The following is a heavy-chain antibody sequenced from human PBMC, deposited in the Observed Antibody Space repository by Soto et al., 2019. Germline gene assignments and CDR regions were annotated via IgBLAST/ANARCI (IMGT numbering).Heavy chain of an antibody. D-gene: IGHD3-10*01. CDR1: GFTFGDYA. CDR3: AKEHGGSTMVRLTGYYYYGMDV. J-gene: IGHJ6*02. CDR2: ISYDGSNK. Sequence: PGGSLRLSCTTSGFTFGDYALNWIRQAPGKGLEWVAVISYDGSNKYYADSVKGRFTISRDNSKNTLYLQMNSLRAEDTAVYYCAKEHGGSTMVRLTGYYYYGMDVWGQGTTVTVSS. V-gene: IGHV3-30*04.